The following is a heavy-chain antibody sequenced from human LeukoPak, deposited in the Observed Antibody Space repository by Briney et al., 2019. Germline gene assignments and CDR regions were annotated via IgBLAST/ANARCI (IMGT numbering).Heavy chain of an antibody. J-gene: IGHJ4*02. D-gene: IGHD3-3*01. CDR2: IIPIFGTA. CDR1: GGTFSSYA. V-gene: IGHV1-69*05. Sequence: SVTVSCKASGGTFSSYAISWVRQAPGQGLEWMGGIIPIFGTANYAQKFQGRVTITTDESTRTAYMELSSLRPEDTAVYYCAREGADFWSGYYFDYWGQGTLVTVSS. CDR3: AREGADFWSGYYFDY.